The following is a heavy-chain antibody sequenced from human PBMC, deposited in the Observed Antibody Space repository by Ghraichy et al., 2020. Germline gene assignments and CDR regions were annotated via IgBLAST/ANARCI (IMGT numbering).Heavy chain of an antibody. CDR3: ATTSDYGDYWGAFSFDI. CDR2: ISSSGSTI. J-gene: IGHJ3*02. Sequence: GGSLRLSCAASGFTFSDYYMSWIRQAPGKGLEWVSYISSSGSTIYYADSVKGRFTISRDNAKNSLYLQMNSLRAEDTAVYYCATTSDYGDYWGAFSFDIWGQGTMVTVSS. CDR1: GFTFSDYY. D-gene: IGHD4-17*01. V-gene: IGHV3-11*01.